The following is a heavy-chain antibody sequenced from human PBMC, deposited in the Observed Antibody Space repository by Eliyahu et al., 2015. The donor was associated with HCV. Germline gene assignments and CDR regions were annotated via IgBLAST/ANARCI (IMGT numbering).Heavy chain of an antibody. J-gene: IGHJ4*02. CDR2: IKGKADGGTT. CDR3: TIEFTVIVVPDDY. V-gene: IGHV3-15*05. CDR1: GIXFTNAW. D-gene: IGHD3-22*01. Sequence: EVQVVESGGGLVKPGEXLRLSCAAXGIXFTNAWMSWVRQAPGKGLEWVGRIKGKADGGTTDYAAPVKGRFSISRDDSQNTVYLQMNNPKTEDTAVYYRTIEFTVIVVPDDYWGQGTQVTVSS.